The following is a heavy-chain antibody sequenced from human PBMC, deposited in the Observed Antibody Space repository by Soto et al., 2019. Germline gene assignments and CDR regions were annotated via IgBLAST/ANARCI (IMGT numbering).Heavy chain of an antibody. CDR3: ARHVPAAGYYSGMDV. D-gene: IGHD2-2*01. V-gene: IGHV1-69*12. CDR2: IIPIFGTA. Sequence: QVQLVQSGAEVKKPGSSVKVSCKASGGTFSSYAISWVRQAPGQGLEWMGGIIPIFGTANYAQKFQGRVTITADESTSTVYMELGSMRSEDTAVYYCARHVPAAGYYSGMDVWGQGTTVTVSS. CDR1: GGTFSSYA. J-gene: IGHJ6*02.